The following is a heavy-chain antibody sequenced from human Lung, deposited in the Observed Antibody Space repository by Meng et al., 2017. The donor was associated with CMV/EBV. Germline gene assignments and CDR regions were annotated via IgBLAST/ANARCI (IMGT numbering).Heavy chain of an antibody. CDR2: ILPVFGTA. Sequence: SXXVSXKASGGALSDYGFSWVRQAPGRGLEWMGGILPVFGTANYPQQLQGRVTITADESANTIYLELSSLRFEDTAIYYCTRESLGGYCNGGGCYSDEMDFXGHGXTVTVSS. J-gene: IGHJ6*02. D-gene: IGHD2-15*01. CDR1: GGALSDYG. V-gene: IGHV1-69*13. CDR3: TRESLGGYCNGGGCYSDEMDF.